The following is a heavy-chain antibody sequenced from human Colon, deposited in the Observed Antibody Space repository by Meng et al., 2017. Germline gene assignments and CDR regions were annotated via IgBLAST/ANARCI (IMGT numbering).Heavy chain of an antibody. Sequence: QVQLHPAGPGLVKPPQPPPLPWSISADSVSSNSASWNWIRQSPPGSLLLLGRTYYRSKWYNDYAVSVKSRIIINPDTSKNQFSLNRNSVTAADTALYCCVRQGMTSYSWGYWGQGTLVTVSS. CDR2: TYYRSKWYN. D-gene: IGHD3-9*01. V-gene: IGHV6-1*01. CDR1: ADSVSSNSAS. CDR3: VRQGMTSYSWGY. J-gene: IGHJ4*02.